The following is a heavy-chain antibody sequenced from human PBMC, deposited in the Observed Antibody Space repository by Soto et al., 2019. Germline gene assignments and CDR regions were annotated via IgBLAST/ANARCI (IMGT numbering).Heavy chain of an antibody. CDR3: LRERSSYSSSWYFHY. D-gene: IGHD6-13*01. CDR1: GFTFSNYA. V-gene: IGHV3-30-3*01. J-gene: IGHJ4*02. CDR2: ISYDGTTK. Sequence: QVQLVESGGGVVQPGRSLRLSCAASGFTFSNYAVHWVRQAPGKGLEWVAVISYDGTTKHYADSVKGRFTISRDNSRNTVYLQVNSPRPEDTAMYCRLRERSSYSSSWYFHYWGQGTLVTVSS.